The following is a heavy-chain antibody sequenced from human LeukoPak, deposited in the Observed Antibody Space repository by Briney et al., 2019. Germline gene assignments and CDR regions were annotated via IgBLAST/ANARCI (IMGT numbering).Heavy chain of an antibody. V-gene: IGHV1-46*01. CDR1: GYTFTSYY. D-gene: IGHD6-19*01. CDR3: ARDGSGWPSTAFDY. J-gene: IGHJ4*02. Sequence: ASVKVSCKASGYTFTSYYIHWVRQAPGQGLEWVGIINPSGGGTSYAQKFQGRVTMTRHTSTTTVYMELSSLRSEDRAVYYCARDGSGWPSTAFDYWGQGTLVTVSS. CDR2: INPSGGGT.